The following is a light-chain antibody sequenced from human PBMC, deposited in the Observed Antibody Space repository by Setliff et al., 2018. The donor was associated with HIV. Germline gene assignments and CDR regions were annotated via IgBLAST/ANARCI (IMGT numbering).Light chain of an antibody. CDR2: DVS. CDR3: SSYAGSSTYV. CDR1: SSDVGVHNY. V-gene: IGLV2-14*03. J-gene: IGLJ1*01. Sequence: QSVLTQPASVSGSPGQSITISCTGSSSDVGVHNYVSWYQQHPGKAPKLIIYDVSNRPSGVSYRFSGSKSGNTASLTISGLQAEDEADYYCSSYAGSSTYVFGTGTKVTVL.